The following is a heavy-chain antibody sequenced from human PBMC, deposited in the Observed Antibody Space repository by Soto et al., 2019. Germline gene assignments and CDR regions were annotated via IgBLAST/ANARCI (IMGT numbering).Heavy chain of an antibody. CDR1: GYSFTSYW. V-gene: IGHV5-51*01. J-gene: IGHJ6*02. CDR2: IYPGDSDT. Sequence: PGESLKISCKGSGYSFTSYWIGWVRQMPGKGLECMGIIYPGDSDTRYSPSFQGQVTISADKSICTAYLQWSSLKASNNAMYYYARHETELITMIGAAPPYYYYYGMDVWGQGTTVTVSS. D-gene: IGHD3-22*01. CDR3: ARHETELITMIGAAPPYYYYYGMDV.